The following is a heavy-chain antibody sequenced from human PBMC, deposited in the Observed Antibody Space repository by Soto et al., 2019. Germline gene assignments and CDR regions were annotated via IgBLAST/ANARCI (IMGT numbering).Heavy chain of an antibody. V-gene: IGHV1-18*01. CDR2: ISAYNGNT. Sequence: ASVKVSCKASGYTFTSYAMHWVRQAPGQGLEWMGWISAYNGNTNYAQKLQGRVTMTTDTSTSTAYMELRSLRSDDTAVYYCARGKITMVRGVIITDFDYWGQGTLVTVSS. D-gene: IGHD3-10*01. J-gene: IGHJ4*02. CDR1: GYTFTSYA. CDR3: ARGKITMVRGVIITDFDY.